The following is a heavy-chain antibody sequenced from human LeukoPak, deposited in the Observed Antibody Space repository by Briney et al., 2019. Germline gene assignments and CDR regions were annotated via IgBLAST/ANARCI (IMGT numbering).Heavy chain of an antibody. J-gene: IGHJ4*02. CDR2: ISWNSGSI. V-gene: IGHV3-9*01. CDR3: ARDLMALGAVAGTSDFDY. D-gene: IGHD6-19*01. CDR1: GFTFDDYA. Sequence: GRSLRLSCAASGFTFDDYAMHWVRQAPGKGLEWVSGISWNSGSIGYADSAKGRFTISRDNSKNTLYLQMNSLRAEDTAVYYCARDLMALGAVAGTSDFDYWGQGTLVTVSS.